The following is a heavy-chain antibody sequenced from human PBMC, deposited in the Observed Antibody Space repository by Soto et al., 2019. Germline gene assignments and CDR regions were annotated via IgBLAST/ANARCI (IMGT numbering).Heavy chain of an antibody. D-gene: IGHD5-12*01. CDR2: SFYTGST. CDR3: ARSRDGYNLNPIDQ. J-gene: IGHJ4*02. V-gene: IGHV4-59*01. Sequence: QVQLQVSGPGLVKPSATLSLSCTVSTGSTNSFYWSWIRQPPGKGLQWLGYSFYTGSTNHNPSLKSRVTISLDMSSNQFSLRLSSVTAADTAMYYCARSRDGYNLNPIDQWGQGLLVTVSS. CDR1: TGSTNSFY.